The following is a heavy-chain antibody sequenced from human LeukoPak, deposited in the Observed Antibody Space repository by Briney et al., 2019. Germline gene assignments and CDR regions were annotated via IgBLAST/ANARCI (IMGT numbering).Heavy chain of an antibody. D-gene: IGHD3-16*02. CDR2: IYYTGNT. CDR3: ARHVPPPHNYVWGSYRYQDAFDI. Sequence: PSETLSLTCSVSGDSIIGYYWGWIRQPPGKGLEWIGNIYYTGNTNYNPSLKSRVTISVDTSKNQFSLKLSSVTAADTAVYYCARHVPPPHNYVWGSYRYQDAFDIWGQGTMVTVSS. V-gene: IGHV4-59*08. CDR1: GDSIIGYY. J-gene: IGHJ3*02.